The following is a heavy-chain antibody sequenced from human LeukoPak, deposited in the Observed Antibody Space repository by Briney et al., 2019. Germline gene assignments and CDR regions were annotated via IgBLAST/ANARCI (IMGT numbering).Heavy chain of an antibody. V-gene: IGHV3-30*04. CDR3: ARARSIVGVSPFQH. Sequence: GGSLRLSCAASGFTFSGYTMHWVRQAPGKGLEWVAFISSDGRYKSHADSVKGRCTISRDNSKNTLYLQMNSPRPEDTAVYYCARARSIVGVSPFQHWGQGTLVTVSS. CDR2: ISSDGRYK. CDR1: GFTFSGYT. D-gene: IGHD1-26*01. J-gene: IGHJ1*01.